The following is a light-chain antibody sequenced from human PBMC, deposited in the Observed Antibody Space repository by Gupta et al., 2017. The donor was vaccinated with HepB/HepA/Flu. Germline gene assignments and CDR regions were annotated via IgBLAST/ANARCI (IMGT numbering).Light chain of an antibody. CDR2: RNN. J-gene: IGLJ3*02. V-gene: IGLV10-54*04. CDR3: SAWASSLSAVV. CDR1: SNNVGNQG. Sequence: QAGLTQPPSVSKGLRQTATLTCTGNSNNVGNQGAAWLQQHQGHPPKLLSFRNNNRPSGISERFSESRSGNTASLTITGLQPEDEADYYCSAWASSLSAVVFGGGTKLTVL.